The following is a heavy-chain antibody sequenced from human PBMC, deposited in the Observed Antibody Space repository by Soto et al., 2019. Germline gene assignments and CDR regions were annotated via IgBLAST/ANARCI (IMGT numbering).Heavy chain of an antibody. Sequence: EVQLVESGGGLVQPGGSLRLSCAASGFTFSSYWMSWVRQAPAKGLEWVANVNEDGSEKFYVDSVKGRFAISRDNAMNSMYLQMNSLRAEDTAVYYCARGRPVPYWGQGTLVTVSS. CDR1: GFTFSSYW. J-gene: IGHJ4*02. CDR3: ARGRPVPY. D-gene: IGHD3-10*01. CDR2: VNEDGSEK. V-gene: IGHV3-7*01.